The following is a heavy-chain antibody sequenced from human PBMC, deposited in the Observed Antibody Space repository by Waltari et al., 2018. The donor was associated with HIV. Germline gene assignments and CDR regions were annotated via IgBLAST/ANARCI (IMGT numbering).Heavy chain of an antibody. Sequence: EVQLVESGGGLVQPGGSLRLSCVASGFTLSNYDMYWVRQVTGKRPEWGSAIATAGNTYYLGSVQGRFTISRENAKDSLYLQMNSLRAEDTAVYYCARADTSIPHRAFDLWGQGTMVTVSS. CDR2: IATAGNT. J-gene: IGHJ3*01. CDR1: GFTLSNYD. D-gene: IGHD5-18*01. CDR3: ARADTSIPHRAFDL. V-gene: IGHV3-13*01.